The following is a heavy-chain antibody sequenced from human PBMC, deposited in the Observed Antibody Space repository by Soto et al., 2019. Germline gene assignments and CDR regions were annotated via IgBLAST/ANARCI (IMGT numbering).Heavy chain of an antibody. J-gene: IGHJ4*02. V-gene: IGHV3-23*01. Sequence: GGSLRLSCAASGFTFSSYAMSWVRQAPGRGLEWVSIISGNGGSTYYAASVKGRFTISRDNTKNTLYLQMDSLAAEDTAVYYCAKGSEFSNSYTLDFDFWGQGALVTVSS. CDR1: GFTFSSYA. CDR2: ISGNGGST. D-gene: IGHD6-6*01. CDR3: AKGSEFSNSYTLDFDF.